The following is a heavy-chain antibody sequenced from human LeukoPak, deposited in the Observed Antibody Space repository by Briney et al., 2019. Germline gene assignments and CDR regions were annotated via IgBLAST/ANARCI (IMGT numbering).Heavy chain of an antibody. V-gene: IGHV3-30*03. J-gene: IGHJ4*02. CDR1: GLTFSGYD. D-gene: IGHD1-26*01. CDR3: ARDLGTTNYYFDY. CDR2: ISYDGSNK. Sequence: GGSLRLSCAASGLTFSGYDIHWVRQAPGKGLEWVAVISYDGSNKYYADSVKGRFTISRDNSKNTLYLQMTSLRAEDTAVYYCARDLGTTNYYFDYWGQGAPVTVSS.